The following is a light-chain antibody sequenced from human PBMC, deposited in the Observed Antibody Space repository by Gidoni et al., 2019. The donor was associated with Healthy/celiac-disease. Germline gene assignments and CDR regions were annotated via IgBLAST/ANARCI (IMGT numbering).Light chain of an antibody. CDR2: GAS. Sequence: EIVLTQSPGTLSLSPGERATLSCRASQSVSSSYLAWYQQKPGQAPRLLIYGASSRATGIPDRFSGSGSGTDFTLTISRLVPEDFAVYYCHQYGSSRRYTFGQXTKLEIK. J-gene: IGKJ2*01. CDR3: HQYGSSRRYT. V-gene: IGKV3-20*01. CDR1: QSVSSSY.